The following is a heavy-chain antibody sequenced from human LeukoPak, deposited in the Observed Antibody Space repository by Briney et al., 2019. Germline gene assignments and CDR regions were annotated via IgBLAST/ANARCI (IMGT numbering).Heavy chain of an antibody. CDR2: IGGNSGIQT. V-gene: IGHV3-23*01. Sequence: GGSLRLSCAASGFAFSNCGMGWVRQAPGRGLEWVSSIGGNSGIQTYYADSVKGRFTISRDNAKNSLYLQMNSLRDEDTAVYYCASSGSYRFDYWGQGTLVTVSS. CDR1: GFAFSNCG. CDR3: ASSGSYRFDY. J-gene: IGHJ4*02. D-gene: IGHD1-26*01.